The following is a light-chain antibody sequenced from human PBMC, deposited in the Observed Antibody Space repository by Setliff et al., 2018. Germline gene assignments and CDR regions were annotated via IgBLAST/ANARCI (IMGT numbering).Light chain of an antibody. CDR2: DVS. V-gene: IGLV2-14*03. CDR1: SSDVGGYNY. CDR3: SSYAGSNNFPYV. J-gene: IGLJ1*01. Sequence: QSALAQPASVSGSPGQSITISCTGTSSDVGGYNYVSWYQQHPGKAPKLMIYDVSNRPSGVSNRFSGSKSGNTASLTISGLQAEDEADYYCSSYAGSNNFPYVFGTGTKVT.